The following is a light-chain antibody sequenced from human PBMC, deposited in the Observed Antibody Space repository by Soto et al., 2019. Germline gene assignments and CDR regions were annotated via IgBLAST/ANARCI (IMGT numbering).Light chain of an antibody. V-gene: IGLV1-40*01. CDR1: SSNIGAGSD. Sequence: QSVLTQPPSVSGAPGQRGTISCTGSSSNIGAGSDVHWYQQLPGTAPKLLIYGNSNRPSGVPDRFSGSKSGTSASLAITGLQAEDEADYYGQSYDSSLSGWVFGGGTKLTVL. CDR2: GNS. CDR3: QSYDSSLSGWV. J-gene: IGLJ3*02.